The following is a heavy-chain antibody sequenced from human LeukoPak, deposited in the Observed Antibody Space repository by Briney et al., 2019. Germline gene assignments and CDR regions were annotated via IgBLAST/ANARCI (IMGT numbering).Heavy chain of an antibody. CDR1: GFTFSAYA. V-gene: IGHV3-23*01. Sequence: PGGSLRLSCAASGFTFSAYAMSWVRQAPGKGLEWVSAISGSGSSTFYADSVKGRFTISRDNSKNTLYLQMNSLRAGDTAVYYCAKDATPTMTGILDYWGQGTLVTVSS. CDR2: ISGSGSST. D-gene: IGHD2-21*02. CDR3: AKDATPTMTGILDY. J-gene: IGHJ4*02.